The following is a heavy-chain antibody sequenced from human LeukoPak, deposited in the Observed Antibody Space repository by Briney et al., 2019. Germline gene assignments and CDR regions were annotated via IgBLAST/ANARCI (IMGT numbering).Heavy chain of an antibody. D-gene: IGHD3-9*01. Sequence: SETLSLTCAVNGGSFSGYYWSWIRQPPGKGLEWIGEINHSGSTNYNPSLKSRVTISVDTSKNQFSLKLSSVTAADTAVYYCARHSYYDILTGYHKRYYYYYMDVWGKGTTVTISS. J-gene: IGHJ6*03. CDR1: GGSFSGYY. V-gene: IGHV4-34*01. CDR3: ARHSYYDILTGYHKRYYYYYMDV. CDR2: INHSGST.